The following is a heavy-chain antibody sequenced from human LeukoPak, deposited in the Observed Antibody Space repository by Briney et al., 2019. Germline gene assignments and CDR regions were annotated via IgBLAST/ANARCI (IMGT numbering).Heavy chain of an antibody. CDR2: ISYDGSNK. CDR1: GFTFSSYA. J-gene: IGHJ4*02. Sequence: GGSLRLSCAASGFTFSSYAMHWVRQAPGKGLEWVAVISYDGSNKYYADSVKGRFTISRDNAKNSLYLQMNSLRAEDTAVYYCAREPAYYGDSQALDYWGQGTLVTVSP. V-gene: IGHV3-30-3*01. D-gene: IGHD4-17*01. CDR3: AREPAYYGDSQALDY.